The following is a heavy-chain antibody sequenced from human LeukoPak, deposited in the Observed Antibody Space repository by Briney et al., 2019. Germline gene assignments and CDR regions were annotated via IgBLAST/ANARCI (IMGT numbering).Heavy chain of an antibody. CDR1: GFSFSDYW. CDR2: ISPDGSDK. D-gene: IGHD2-8*01. J-gene: IGHJ4*02. Sequence: GGSLRLSCTASGFSFSDYWVSWVRQAPGKGLEWVADISPDGSDKTYVDSVKGRLTVSRENAKQSLYLQMDTLTAEDTAVYYCVTSWCRQQRDYWGQGTLVTVSS. CDR3: VTSWCRQQRDY. V-gene: IGHV3-7*01.